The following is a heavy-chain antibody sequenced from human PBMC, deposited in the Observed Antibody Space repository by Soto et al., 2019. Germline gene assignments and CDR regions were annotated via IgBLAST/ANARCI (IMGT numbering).Heavy chain of an antibody. CDR3: ARDGPVRRSGVMDV. CDR1: GFTFSSYS. Sequence: PGGSLRLSCAASGFTFSSYSMNWVRQAPGKGLEWVSSISSSSSYIYYADSVKGRFTISRDNAKNSLYLQMNSLRAEDTAVYYCARDGPVRRSGVMDVWGQETTVTVSS. J-gene: IGHJ6*02. V-gene: IGHV3-21*01. CDR2: ISSSSSYI. D-gene: IGHD3-10*01.